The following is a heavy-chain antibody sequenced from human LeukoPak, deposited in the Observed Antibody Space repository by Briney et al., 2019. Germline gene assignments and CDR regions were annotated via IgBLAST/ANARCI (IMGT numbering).Heavy chain of an antibody. J-gene: IGHJ5*02. CDR1: GYAFTGYY. CDR3: GRGYCSGGSCYRYNWFDP. D-gene: IGHD2-15*01. V-gene: IGHV1-2*02. Sequence: GASVKVSCKASGYAFTGYYLHWVRQAPGQGLEWMGWINPNSGGTNYAQKFQGRVTMTRDTSISTAYMELSRLRSDDTAVYYCGRGYCSGGSCYRYNWFDPWGQGTLVTVSS. CDR2: INPNSGGT.